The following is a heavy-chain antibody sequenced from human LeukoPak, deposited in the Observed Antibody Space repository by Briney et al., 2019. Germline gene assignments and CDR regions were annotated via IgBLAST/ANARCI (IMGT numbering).Heavy chain of an antibody. V-gene: IGHV1-8*01. CDR1: GYTFTTHD. CDR2: MSPNSGDT. J-gene: IGHJ4*02. D-gene: IGHD7-27*01. CDR3: VRTPPNWGFDY. Sequence: ASVKVSCKASGYTFTTHDINWVRQATGQGLEWLGWMSPNSGDTGYAQKFQGRVTMTSDSSISTAYMELSSLRSEDAAIYYCVRTPPNWGFDYWGQGTLVTVSS.